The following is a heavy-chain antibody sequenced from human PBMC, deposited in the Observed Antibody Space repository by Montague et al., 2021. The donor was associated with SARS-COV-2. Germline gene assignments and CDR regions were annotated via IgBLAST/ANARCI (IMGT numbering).Heavy chain of an antibody. D-gene: IGHD3-10*01. CDR2: IKTDGNDR. CDR1: GFQFSRYW. V-gene: IGHV3-7*01. J-gene: IGHJ3*01. Sequence: SLRLSCAASGFQFSRYWMTWVRQAPGKVLEWVANIKTDGNDRSXXXSXXXRFXVSRDNAKNSLYLQMNGLRAEATAVSYCARDLDVRQDSGAYYDAFDVWGQGTMVTVSS. CDR3: ARDLDVRQDSGAYYDAFDV.